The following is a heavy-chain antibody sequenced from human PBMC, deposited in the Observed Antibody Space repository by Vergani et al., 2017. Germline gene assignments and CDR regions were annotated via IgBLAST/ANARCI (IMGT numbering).Heavy chain of an antibody. J-gene: IGHJ4*02. CDR3: AGGYYYDSSGYYYLDS. D-gene: IGHD3-22*01. Sequence: QVQLQQWGAGLLKPSETLSLTCAVYGGSFSGYYWSWIRQPPGKGLEWIGEINHSGSTNYNPSLKSRVTISVDTSKNQFSLKLSSVTAADTAVYYCAGGYYYDSSGYYYLDSWGQGTLVTVSS. CDR1: GGSFSGYY. CDR2: INHSGST. V-gene: IGHV4-34*01.